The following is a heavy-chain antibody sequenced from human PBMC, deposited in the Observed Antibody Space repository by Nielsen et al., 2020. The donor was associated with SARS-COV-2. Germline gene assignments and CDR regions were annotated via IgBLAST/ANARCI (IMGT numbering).Heavy chain of an antibody. J-gene: IGHJ6*02. CDR3: ARDRGYSSGWGRYYYGMDV. D-gene: IGHD6-19*01. Sequence: WIRQSPSRGLEWLGRTYYRSKWYNDYAVSVKSRITINPDTSKNQFSLQLNSVTPEDTAAYYCARDRGYSSGWGRYYYGMDVWGQGTTVTVSS. V-gene: IGHV6-1*01. CDR2: TYYRSKWYN.